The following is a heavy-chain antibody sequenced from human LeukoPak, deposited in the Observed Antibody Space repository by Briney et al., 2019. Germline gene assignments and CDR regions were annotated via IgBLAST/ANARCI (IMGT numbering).Heavy chain of an antibody. D-gene: IGHD3-10*01. V-gene: IGHV3-21*01. CDR3: ARGNTPSGGSGRYERPPLRNYFDY. CDR2: ISSSSSYI. Sequence: PGGSLRLSCAASGFTFSSYEMNWVRQAPGKGLEWVSSISSSSSYIYYADSVKGRFTISRDNAKNSLYLQMNSLRAEDTAVYYCARGNTPSGGSGRYERPPLRNYFDYWGQGTLVTVSS. J-gene: IGHJ4*02. CDR1: GFTFSSYE.